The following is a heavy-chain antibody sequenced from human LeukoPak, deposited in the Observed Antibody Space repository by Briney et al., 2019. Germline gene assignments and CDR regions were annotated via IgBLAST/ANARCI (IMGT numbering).Heavy chain of an antibody. Sequence: GGSLRLSCAASGFTFSSYTMNWVRQPPGKGLEWVSNIGTSSTTIYYADSVKGRFTISRDNAKNSLYLQMNSLRAEDTAVYYCARLRLAVAGYRMDVWGQGTTVTVSS. D-gene: IGHD6-19*01. V-gene: IGHV3-48*04. CDR1: GFTFSSYT. J-gene: IGHJ6*02. CDR2: IGTSSTTI. CDR3: ARLRLAVAGYRMDV.